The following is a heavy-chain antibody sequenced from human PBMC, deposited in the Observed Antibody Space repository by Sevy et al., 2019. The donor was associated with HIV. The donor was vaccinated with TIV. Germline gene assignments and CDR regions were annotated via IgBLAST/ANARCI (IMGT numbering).Heavy chain of an antibody. V-gene: IGHV1-2*04. CDR1: GYTFTGYY. D-gene: IGHD5-18*01. Sequence: ASVKVSCKASGYTFTGYYMHWVRQAPGQGLEWMGWINPNSGGTNYAQKFQGWVTMTRDTSISTAYMELSRLRSDDTAVYYCARGREDRAMGHYYYGMDVWGQGTTVTVSS. CDR3: ARGREDRAMGHYYYGMDV. J-gene: IGHJ6*02. CDR2: INPNSGGT.